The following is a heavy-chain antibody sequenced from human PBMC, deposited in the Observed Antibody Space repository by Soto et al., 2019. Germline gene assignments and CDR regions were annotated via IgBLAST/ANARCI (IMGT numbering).Heavy chain of an antibody. J-gene: IGHJ4*02. CDR3: VRDGYCSGGGCYSVPVFDY. V-gene: IGHV4-30-2*01. CDR2: IYHSGST. Sequence: SETLSLTCAVSGGSISSGGYSWSWIRQPPGKGLEWIGYIYHSGSTYYNPSLKSRVTISEDRSKNQFSLKLSSVTAEDTAVYYCVRDGYCSGGGCYSVPVFDYWGQGTLVTVSS. D-gene: IGHD2-15*01. CDR1: GGSISSGGYS.